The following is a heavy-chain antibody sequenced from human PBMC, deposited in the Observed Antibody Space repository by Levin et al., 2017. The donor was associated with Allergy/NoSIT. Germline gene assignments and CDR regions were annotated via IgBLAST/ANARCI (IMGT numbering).Heavy chain of an antibody. CDR1: GLTFSTYW. J-gene: IGHJ3*02. Sequence: SCVASGLTFSTYWMSWVRQAPGKGLEWVANIKQDGSEIYYVDSVKGRFTISRDNTKNSLFLQMNSLRAEDTAVYYCATDPYSISASVFNIWGQGTMVTVSS. CDR3: ATDPYSISASVFNI. V-gene: IGHV3-7*01. D-gene: IGHD2-15*01. CDR2: IKQDGSEI.